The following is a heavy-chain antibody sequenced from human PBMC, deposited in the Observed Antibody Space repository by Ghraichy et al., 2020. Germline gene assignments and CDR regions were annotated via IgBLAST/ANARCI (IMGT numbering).Heavy chain of an antibody. CDR1: GFTFSNAW. CDR3: TTAGPVGITAFDY. CDR2: IKRKTDGGTA. D-gene: IGHD1-26*01. Sequence: GGSLRLSCAASGFTFSNAWMTWVRQAPGKGLEWVGRIKRKTDGGTADYAAPVKGRLTISRDDSKNMLYLQMNSLKTEDTAVYYCTTAGPVGITAFDYWGQGTLVTVSS. V-gene: IGHV3-15*01. J-gene: IGHJ4*02.